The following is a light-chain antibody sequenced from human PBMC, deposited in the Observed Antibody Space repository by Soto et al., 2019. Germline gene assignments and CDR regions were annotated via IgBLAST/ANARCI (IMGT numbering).Light chain of an antibody. Sequence: QSALTQPRSVSGSPGQSVTISCTATSSYVGSFNFISWYQQHPGKAPKFILSGVSDRPSGVPDRFSGSRSGNTASLTISGLQAEDEAVYYCCSFVDTYTSVFGGGTKLTVL. CDR2: GVS. CDR1: SSYVGSFNF. V-gene: IGLV2-11*01. CDR3: CSFVDTYTSV. J-gene: IGLJ3*02.